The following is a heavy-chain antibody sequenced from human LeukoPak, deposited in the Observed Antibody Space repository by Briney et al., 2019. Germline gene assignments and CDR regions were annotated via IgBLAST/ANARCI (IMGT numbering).Heavy chain of an antibody. CDR2: INPNSGGT. J-gene: IGHJ4*02. CDR3: ARVNHHIVAIHPLDY. D-gene: IGHD5-12*01. V-gene: IGHV1-2*02. Sequence: ASVTVSCKASGYTFSGYYMHWVRQAPGQGLEWMGWINPNSGGTNYAQKFQGRVTMTRDTSISTAYMELSRLRSDDTAVYYCARVNHHIVAIHPLDYWGQETLVTVSS. CDR1: GYTFSGYY.